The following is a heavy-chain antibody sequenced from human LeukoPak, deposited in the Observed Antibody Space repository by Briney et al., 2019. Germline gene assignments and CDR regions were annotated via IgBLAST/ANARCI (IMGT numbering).Heavy chain of an antibody. J-gene: IGHJ5*02. CDR1: GGSISSSSYY. D-gene: IGHD5-18*01. CDR2: IYYSGST. V-gene: IGHV4-39*07. Sequence: SETLSLTCTVSGGSISSSSYYWGWIRQPPGKGLEWIGSIYYSGSTYYNPSLKSRVTISVDTSKNQSSLKLSSVTAADTAVYYCARSPWIQGFDPWGQGTLVTVSS. CDR3: ARSPWIQGFDP.